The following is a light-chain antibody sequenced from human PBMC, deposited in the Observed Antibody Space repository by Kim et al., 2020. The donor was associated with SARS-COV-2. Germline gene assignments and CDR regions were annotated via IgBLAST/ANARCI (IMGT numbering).Light chain of an antibody. V-gene: IGLV3-21*04. Sequence: APGKAARITCGGNNIGSKSVHWYQQKPGQAPVLVIYYDSDRPSGIPERFSGSNSGNTATLTISRVEAGDEADHYCQVWDSSSDHPVFGGGTQLTVL. CDR1: NIGSKS. J-gene: IGLJ3*02. CDR2: YDS. CDR3: QVWDSSSDHPV.